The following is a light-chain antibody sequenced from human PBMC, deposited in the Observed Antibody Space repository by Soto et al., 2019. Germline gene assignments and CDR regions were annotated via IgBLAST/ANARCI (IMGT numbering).Light chain of an antibody. J-gene: IGKJ1*01. V-gene: IGKV3-15*01. CDR3: QQYGSSPRT. Sequence: EVVITQSLATLSVQPGERAALSCRASQRISSNLAWYQQKPGQAPRLLIYGASTRATGIPARFSGSGSGTDFTLTISRLEHEDFAVYYCQQYGSSPRTFGQGAKVDIK. CDR2: GAS. CDR1: QRISSN.